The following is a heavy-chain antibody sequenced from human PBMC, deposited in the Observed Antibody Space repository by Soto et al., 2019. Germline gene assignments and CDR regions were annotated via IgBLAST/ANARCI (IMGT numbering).Heavy chain of an antibody. CDR2: ISYDGSNK. J-gene: IGHJ4*02. Sequence: GGSLRLSCAASGFTFSSYAMHWAAQAPGKGLEWVAVISYDGSNKYYADSVKGRFTISRDNSKNTLYLQMNSLRAEDTAVYYCARDGEFRYSYGTYYFDYWGQGTLVTVSS. CDR1: GFTFSSYA. V-gene: IGHV3-30-3*01. CDR3: ARDGEFRYSYGTYYFDY. D-gene: IGHD5-18*01.